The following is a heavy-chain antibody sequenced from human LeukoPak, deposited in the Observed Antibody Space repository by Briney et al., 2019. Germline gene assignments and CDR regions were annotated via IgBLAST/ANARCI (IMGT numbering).Heavy chain of an antibody. CDR2: ISDRASST. D-gene: IGHD6-19*01. CDR1: GFAFSSFA. CDR3: ARKYNSGWWIDC. Sequence: GGSLRLSCAASGFAFSSFAMNWVRQAPGKGLEWVSTISDRASSTYYADSVKGRFTISRDNSKNTLFLQMNSLRAEDTAVYYCARKYNSGWWIDCWGQGTLVTVSS. J-gene: IGHJ5*01. V-gene: IGHV3-23*01.